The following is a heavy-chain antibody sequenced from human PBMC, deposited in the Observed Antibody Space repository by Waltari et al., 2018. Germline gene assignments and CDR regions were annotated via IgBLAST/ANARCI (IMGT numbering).Heavy chain of an antibody. J-gene: IGHJ4*02. Sequence: QVQLVESGGGVVQPGRSLRLSCAASGFTFSSYGMPWVRQAPGKGLEWVAVIWYDGSNKYYADSVKGRFTISRDNSKNTLYLQMNSLRAEDTAVYYCARDSSFSSIGYWGQGTLVTVSS. CDR3: ARDSSFSSIGY. CDR1: GFTFSSYG. D-gene: IGHD2-2*01. V-gene: IGHV3-33*01. CDR2: IWYDGSNK.